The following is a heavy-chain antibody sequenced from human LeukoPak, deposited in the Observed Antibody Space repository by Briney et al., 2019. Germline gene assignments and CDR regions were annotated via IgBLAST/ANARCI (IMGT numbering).Heavy chain of an antibody. CDR3: ASDSPYYGMDV. CDR2: SGTVGDT. Sequence: GGSLRLSCAASGFTSSAYDMHWVRQITGGGLEWVSTSGTVGDTFYSDSVRGRFTISRDNAKNTLYLQMSGLRVEDTAVYHCASDSPYYGMDVWGQGTTVTVSS. CDR1: GFTSSAYD. J-gene: IGHJ6*02. V-gene: IGHV3-13*04.